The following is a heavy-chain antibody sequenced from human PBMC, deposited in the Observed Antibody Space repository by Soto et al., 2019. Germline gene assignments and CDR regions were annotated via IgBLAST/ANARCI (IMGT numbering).Heavy chain of an antibody. Sequence: KASETLSLTCTVSGGSISSYYWSWIRQPPGKGLEWIGYIYYSGSTYYNPSLKSRVTISVDTSKNQFSLKLSSVTAADTAVYYCARRIVATERFDYWGQGTLVTVSS. J-gene: IGHJ4*02. CDR3: ARRIVATERFDY. D-gene: IGHD5-12*01. CDR2: IYYSGST. V-gene: IGHV4-59*08. CDR1: GGSISSYY.